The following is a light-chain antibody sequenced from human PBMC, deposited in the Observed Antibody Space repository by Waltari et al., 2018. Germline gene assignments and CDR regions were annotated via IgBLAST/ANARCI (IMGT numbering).Light chain of an antibody. J-gene: IGKJ1*01. CDR3: QHRKT. CDR1: QSISSW. V-gene: IGKV1-5*01. CDR2: DAS. Sequence: DIQMTQSPSTLSASAGDRVTITCRASQSISSWLAWYQQKPGKAPKLLIYDASSLESGVPSRFSGSGSGTEFTLTISSLQPDDFATYYCQHRKTFGQGTKVEIK.